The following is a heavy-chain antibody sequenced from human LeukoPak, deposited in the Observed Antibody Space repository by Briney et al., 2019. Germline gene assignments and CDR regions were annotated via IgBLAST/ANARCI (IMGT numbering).Heavy chain of an antibody. Sequence: GGSLRLSCAASGFRISSYWMSWVRQAPGRGLEWVANIKQDVSELYYVDSVKGRFTISRDSAKNSLYLQMNSLRVEDTGVYYCARYTGSYSAFDFWGQGTLVTVSS. V-gene: IGHV3-7*01. CDR1: GFRISSYW. J-gene: IGHJ4*02. CDR2: IKQDVSEL. D-gene: IGHD1-26*01. CDR3: ARYTGSYSAFDF.